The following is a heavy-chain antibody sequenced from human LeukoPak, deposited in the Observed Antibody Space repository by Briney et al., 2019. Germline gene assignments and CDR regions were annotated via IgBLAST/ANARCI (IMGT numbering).Heavy chain of an antibody. Sequence: PSETLSLTCTVSGGSISSSSYGWGWIRQPPGKGLEWSVSIYYSGSTYYNPSSKSLITISVDPTKNQFSLKLICRTAADTAVYHCASQYKYCSSPSCHPFDYWGQGTLVTVSS. J-gene: IGHJ4*02. CDR3: ASQYKYCSSPSCHPFDY. CDR1: GGSISSSSYG. D-gene: IGHD2-2*01. CDR2: IYYSGST. V-gene: IGHV4-39*01.